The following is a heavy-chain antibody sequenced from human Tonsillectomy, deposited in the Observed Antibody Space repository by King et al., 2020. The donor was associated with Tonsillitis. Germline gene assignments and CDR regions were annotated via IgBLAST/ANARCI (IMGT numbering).Heavy chain of an antibody. CDR1: GGSISSNYY. D-gene: IGHD6-13*01. CDR2: SYHSGST. Sequence: QLQESGPGLVKPSETLSLTCTVSGGSISSNYYWGWIRQSPGKGLEWIGSSYHSGSTFYNPSLKSRVTITVDTSRNQFSLRLSSVTAADTAVYYCARPGYSSSWYYFDYWGQGTLVSVSS. J-gene: IGHJ4*02. V-gene: IGHV4-39*01. CDR3: ARPGYSSSWYYFDY.